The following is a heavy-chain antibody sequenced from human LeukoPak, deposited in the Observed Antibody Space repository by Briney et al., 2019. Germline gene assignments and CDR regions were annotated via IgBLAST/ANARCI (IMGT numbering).Heavy chain of an antibody. D-gene: IGHD2-2*01. CDR3: VRARYCSSTSCFLDY. V-gene: IGHV3-23*01. CDR1: GFTFNNYA. Sequence: GGSLRLSCAASGFTFNNYAMTWVRQAPGKGLEWVSTISTSGDSTYYADSVKGRFTISGDNSKNTLYLQMNSLTAEDTALHYCVRARYCSSTSCFLDYWGQGTLVTVSS. CDR2: ISTSGDST. J-gene: IGHJ4*02.